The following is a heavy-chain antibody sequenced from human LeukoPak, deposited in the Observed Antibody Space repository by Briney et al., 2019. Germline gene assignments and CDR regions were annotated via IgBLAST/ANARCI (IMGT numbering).Heavy chain of an antibody. V-gene: IGHV3-48*03. CDR1: GFTFSSYE. CDR2: ISSGGGTI. J-gene: IGHJ3*02. CDR3: ARDLLCGGASCYEPDSFDI. Sequence: PGGSLRLSCAASGFTFSSYELNWVRQTPGKGLEWISYISSGGGTIYYADSVKGRFTFSRDDARNSLYLQMKSLRAEDTAVYYCARDLLCGGASCYEPDSFDIWGQGTMVTVSS. D-gene: IGHD2-15*01.